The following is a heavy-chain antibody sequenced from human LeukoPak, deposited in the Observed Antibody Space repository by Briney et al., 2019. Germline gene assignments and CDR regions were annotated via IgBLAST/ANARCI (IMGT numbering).Heavy chain of an antibody. CDR3: AKGPGLGYMDV. Sequence: PGGSLRLSCAASGFTFSSYSMNWVRQAPGKGLEWVSSISSSSSYIYYADSVKGRFTISRDNAKNSLYLQMNSLRAEDTALYYCAKGPGLGYMDVWGKGTTVTISS. J-gene: IGHJ6*03. CDR2: ISSSSSYI. D-gene: IGHD7-27*01. V-gene: IGHV3-21*04. CDR1: GFTFSSYS.